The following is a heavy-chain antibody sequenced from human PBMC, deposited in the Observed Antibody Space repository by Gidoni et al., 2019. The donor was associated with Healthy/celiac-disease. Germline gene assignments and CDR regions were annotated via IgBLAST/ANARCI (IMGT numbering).Heavy chain of an antibody. CDR3: ARCGEQWLVPVGY. CDR2: IYHSGST. V-gene: IGHV4-38-2*02. D-gene: IGHD6-19*01. J-gene: IGHJ4*02. Sequence: QVQLQESGPGLVKPSETLSLTCTVSGYSISSGYYWGWIRQPPGKGLEWIGGIYHSGSTYYNPSLKSRVTISVDTSKNQFSLKLSSVTAADTAVYYCARCGEQWLVPVGYWGQGTLVTVSS. CDR1: GYSISSGYY.